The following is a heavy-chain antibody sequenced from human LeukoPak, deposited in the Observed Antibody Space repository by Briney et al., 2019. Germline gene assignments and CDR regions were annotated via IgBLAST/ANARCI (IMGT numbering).Heavy chain of an antibody. CDR3: ARGVVTYFDY. CDR1: GGTFTSSA. J-gene: IGHJ4*02. CDR2: IIPIFGTA. D-gene: IGHD2-21*02. Sequence: SVKVSCKASGGTFTSSAISWVRRATGQGLEWMGGIIPIFGTANYAKKFQGRVTITSHESKRPAYTKLSSRGSEDTAVYCCARGVVTYFDYCGQGTLVTVSS. V-gene: IGHV1-69*13.